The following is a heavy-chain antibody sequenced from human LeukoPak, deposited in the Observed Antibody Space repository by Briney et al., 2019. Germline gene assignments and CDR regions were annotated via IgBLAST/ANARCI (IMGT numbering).Heavy chain of an antibody. CDR2: IKSKTDGGTT. CDR1: GFTFSIAW. CDR3: AKKVLWFGSGGDY. D-gene: IGHD3-10*01. V-gene: IGHV3-15*01. J-gene: IGHJ4*02. Sequence: PGGSLRLSCAASGFTFSIAWMSWVRQAPGKGLEWVGRIKSKTDGGTTDYAAPVKGRFTISRDDSKNTLYLQMNSLKTEDTAVYYCAKKVLWFGSGGDYWGQGTLVTVSS.